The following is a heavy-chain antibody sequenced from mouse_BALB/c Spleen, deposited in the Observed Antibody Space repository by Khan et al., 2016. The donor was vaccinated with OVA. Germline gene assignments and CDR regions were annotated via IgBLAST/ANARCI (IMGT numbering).Heavy chain of an antibody. Sequence: EVQLQQSGPELVKPGASVKISCKTSGYTFTEHTLHWMKQSHGKSLEWIGVINPKNGVTSYNQKFKGKATLTVDKSSSTAYMEFRSLTSEDSAVYYCARDAGRYWGQGTSVTVSS. CDR3: ARDAGRY. J-gene: IGHJ4*01. D-gene: IGHD3-3*01. CDR1: GYTFTEHT. CDR2: INPKNGVT. V-gene: IGHV1-18*01.